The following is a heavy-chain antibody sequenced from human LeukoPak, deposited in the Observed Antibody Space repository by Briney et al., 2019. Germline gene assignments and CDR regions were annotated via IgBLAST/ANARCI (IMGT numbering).Heavy chain of an antibody. J-gene: IGHJ6*03. D-gene: IGHD3-10*01. Sequence: SETLSLTCAVYGGSFSGYYWSWIRQPPGKGLEWIGEINHSGSTNYNPSLKSRVTISVDKSKNEFSLKLTSVTAADTAVYYCARLRSGPTSYYHYYMDVWGKGTTVTVSS. CDR2: INHSGST. CDR3: ARLRSGPTSYYHYYMDV. CDR1: GGSFSGYY. V-gene: IGHV4-34*01.